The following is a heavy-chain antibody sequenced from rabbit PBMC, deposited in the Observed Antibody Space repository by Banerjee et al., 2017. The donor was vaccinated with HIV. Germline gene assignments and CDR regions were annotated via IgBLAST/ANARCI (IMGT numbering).Heavy chain of an antibody. CDR3: ARGGYIYDDYGDPIYYYGMDL. CDR1: GFSFSSNA. V-gene: IGHV1S40*01. Sequence: QSLVESGGGLVQPEGSLTLTCTASGFSFSSNAMCWVRQAPGKGLEWIRCMATDSGYNHHASWAKGRFTISKTSSTTVTLQVTSLTVADTAIYFCARGGYIYDDYGDPIYYYGMDLWGPGTLVT. D-gene: IGHD2-1*01. CDR2: MATDSGYN. J-gene: IGHJ6*01.